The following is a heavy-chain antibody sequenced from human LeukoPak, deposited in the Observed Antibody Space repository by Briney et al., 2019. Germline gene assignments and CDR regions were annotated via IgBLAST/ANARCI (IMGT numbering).Heavy chain of an antibody. CDR3: AKRGGQGPFDP. J-gene: IGHJ5*02. CDR2: IHSGGDT. D-gene: IGHD1-1*01. Sequence: GGSLRLSCAASGFTVSSDFMGWVRQPPGKGLEWVSIIHSGGDTYYADSVKGRFTISRDSSRTTLYLQMNSLRAEDTAVYYCAKRGGQGPFDPWGQGTLVTVSS. CDR1: GFTVSSDF. V-gene: IGHV3-53*01.